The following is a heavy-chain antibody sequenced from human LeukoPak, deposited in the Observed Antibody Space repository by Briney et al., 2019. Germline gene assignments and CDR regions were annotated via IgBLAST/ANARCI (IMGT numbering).Heavy chain of an antibody. CDR3: ITTYPLRYFDWSH. V-gene: IGHV3-15*01. CDR2: IKSKTDGGTT. J-gene: IGHJ4*02. Sequence: PGGSLRLSCAASGFTVSNAWMSWVRQAPGKGLEWVGHIKSKTDGGTTDYAAPVKGRFTISRDDSKNTLYLQMNSLKIEDTAVYYCITTYPLRYFDWSHWGQGTLVTVSS. CDR1: GFTVSNAW. D-gene: IGHD3-9*01.